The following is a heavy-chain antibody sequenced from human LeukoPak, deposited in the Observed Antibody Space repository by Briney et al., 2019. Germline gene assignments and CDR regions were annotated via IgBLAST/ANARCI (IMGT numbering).Heavy chain of an antibody. CDR1: GFTFSSYG. J-gene: IGHJ4*02. CDR2: IWYDGSNK. V-gene: IGHV3-33*06. Sequence: GGSLRLFCAASGFTFSSYGMHWVRQAPGKGLEWVAVIWYDGSNKYYADSVKGRFTISRDNSKNTLYLQMNSLRAEDTAVYYCAKAGRYSSSLYYWGQGTLVTVSS. D-gene: IGHD6-6*01. CDR3: AKAGRYSSSLYY.